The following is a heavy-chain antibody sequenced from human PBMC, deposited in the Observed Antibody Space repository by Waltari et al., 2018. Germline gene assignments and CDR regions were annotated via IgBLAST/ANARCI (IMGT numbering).Heavy chain of an antibody. CDR2: INNGGGSST. Sequence: EVQLVESGGGLVQPGVSLRLSCAASGFTVSNYYTHWVRQGPGKGLVWISRINNGGGSSTTYADSVKGRFTISKDNAKNTVYLQMNSLRAEDTAVYHCARGGQLALDYWGQGTLVTVSS. D-gene: IGHD6-6*01. CDR1: GFTVSNYY. V-gene: IGHV3-74*01. J-gene: IGHJ4*02. CDR3: ARGGQLALDY.